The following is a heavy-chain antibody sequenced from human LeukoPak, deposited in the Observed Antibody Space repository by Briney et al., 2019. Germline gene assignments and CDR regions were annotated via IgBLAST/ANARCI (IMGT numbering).Heavy chain of an antibody. V-gene: IGHV1-2*02. J-gene: IGHJ4*02. CDR1: GYTFTGYY. CDR2: INPNSGGT. D-gene: IGHD6-19*01. Sequence: ASVKVSCKASGYTFTGYYMNWVRQAPGQGLEWMGWINPNSGGTNYAQKFQGRVTMTRDTSIDTAYMEPSGLTSDDTAVYYCATDRSGWYVYWGQGTLVTVSS. CDR3: ATDRSGWYVY.